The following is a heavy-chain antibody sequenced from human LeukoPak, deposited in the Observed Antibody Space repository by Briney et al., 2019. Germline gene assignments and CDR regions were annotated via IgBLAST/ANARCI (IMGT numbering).Heavy chain of an antibody. V-gene: IGHV3-7*03. D-gene: IGHD5-18*01. J-gene: IGHJ4*02. Sequence: PGGSLRLSCAASGFTFTSYWMSWVRQTPGKGLEWVAIIKQDGSEKFYVDSVQGRFTISRDNAKNSLYLQMNTLRAEDTAVYFCARGFSYGSDYFDHWGQGTPVTVSS. CDR2: IKQDGSEK. CDR3: ARGFSYGSDYFDH. CDR1: GFTFTSYW.